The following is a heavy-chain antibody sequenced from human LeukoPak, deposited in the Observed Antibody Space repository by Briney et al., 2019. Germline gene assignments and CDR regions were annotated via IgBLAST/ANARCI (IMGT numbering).Heavy chain of an antibody. CDR1: GFTFSSYG. Sequence: PGGSLRLSCAASGFTFSSYGMHWVRQAPGKGLEWVAFIRYDGSDKFYADSVKGRFTISRDNSKKTVYLQMNSLRVEDTAVYYCAKVVGSNWILHYWGQETLVTVSA. CDR3: AKVVGSNWILHY. V-gene: IGHV3-30*02. J-gene: IGHJ4*02. D-gene: IGHD6-13*01. CDR2: IRYDGSDK.